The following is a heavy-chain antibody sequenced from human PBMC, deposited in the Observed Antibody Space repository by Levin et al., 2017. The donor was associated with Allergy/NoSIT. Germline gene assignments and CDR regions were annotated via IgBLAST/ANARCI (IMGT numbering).Heavy chain of an antibody. J-gene: IGHJ6*03. CDR2: IWYDGSNK. D-gene: IGHD4-17*01. CDR3: ARDRTVYYYMDV. Sequence: GESLKISCAASGFTFSSYGMHWVRQAPGKGLEWVAVIWYDGSNKYYADSVKGRFTISRDNSKNTLYLQMNSLRAEDTAVYYCARDRTVYYYMDVWGKGTTVTVSS. V-gene: IGHV3-33*01. CDR1: GFTFSSYG.